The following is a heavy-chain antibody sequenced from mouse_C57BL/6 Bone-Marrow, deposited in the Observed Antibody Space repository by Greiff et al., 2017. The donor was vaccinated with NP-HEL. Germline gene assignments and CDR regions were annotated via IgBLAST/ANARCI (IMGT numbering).Heavy chain of an antibody. CDR2: INPNNGGT. CDR1: GYTFTDYN. V-gene: IGHV1-18*01. J-gene: IGHJ4*01. CDR3: ARSGFITTVVAPYAMDY. Sequence: VQLQQSGPELVKPGASVKIPCKASGYTFTDYNMDWVKQSHGKSLEWIGDINPNNGGTISNQKFKGKATLTVAKSSSTAYMELRSLTSEDTAVYYCARSGFITTVVAPYAMDYWGQGTSVTVSS. D-gene: IGHD1-1*01.